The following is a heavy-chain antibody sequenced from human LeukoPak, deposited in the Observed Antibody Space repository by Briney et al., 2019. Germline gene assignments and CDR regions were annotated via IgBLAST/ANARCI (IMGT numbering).Heavy chain of an antibody. Sequence: ASVTVSCKTSGYTFTRYYMQWVRQAPGHGLEWMGIINPISGATDYAQKFQGRVTMTRDTSTSTVYMELSSLRSEDTAMYYCARLPYRDGVAQDYWGQGTLVSVSP. CDR2: INPISGAT. CDR1: GYTFTRYY. D-gene: IGHD3-16*02. V-gene: IGHV1-46*01. J-gene: IGHJ4*02. CDR3: ARLPYRDGVAQDY.